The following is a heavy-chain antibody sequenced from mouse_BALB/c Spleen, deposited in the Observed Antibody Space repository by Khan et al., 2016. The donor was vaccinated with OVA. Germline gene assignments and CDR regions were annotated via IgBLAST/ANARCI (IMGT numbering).Heavy chain of an antibody. CDR3: TRRISYFALDY. CDR2: INTYTGEP. D-gene: IGHD2-4*01. CDR1: GYTFTNYG. V-gene: IGHV9-3-1*01. J-gene: IGHJ4*01. Sequence: QIQLVQSGPELKKLGETVKISCKASGYTFTNYGMNWVKQAPGKGLKWMGWINTYTGEPTYADDFKGRFAFSLENSASTAYLQINNLKNEDTATYFCTRRISYFALDYWGQGTSVTVSS.